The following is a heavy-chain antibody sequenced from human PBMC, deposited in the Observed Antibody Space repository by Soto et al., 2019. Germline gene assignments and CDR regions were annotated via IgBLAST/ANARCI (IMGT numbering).Heavy chain of an antibody. CDR2: ISYDGSNK. Sequence: QVQLVESGGGVVQPGRSLRLSCAASGFTFSSYAMHWVRQAPGKGLEWVAVISYDGSNKYYADSVKGRFTISRDNSKNTRYLQMNSLRAEDTAVYYCARGDIVVVVAAKDYWGQGTLVTVSS. V-gene: IGHV3-30-3*01. CDR3: ARGDIVVVVAAKDY. J-gene: IGHJ4*02. D-gene: IGHD2-15*01. CDR1: GFTFSSYA.